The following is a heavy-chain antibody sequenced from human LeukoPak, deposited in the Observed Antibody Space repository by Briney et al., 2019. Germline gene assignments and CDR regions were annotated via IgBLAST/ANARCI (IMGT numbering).Heavy chain of an antibody. V-gene: IGHV1-2*02. CDR1: GYTFTGYY. D-gene: IGHD2-15*01. CDR2: INPNRGGT. J-gene: IGHJ4*02. CDR3: ARGGYCSAGSCNSFDY. Sequence: ASVKVSCKASGYTFTGYYLHWVGQAPGQGLEWMGWINPNRGGTNYAQKFQGRVTMTRDTSISTAYMELSSLRSDDTAVYYCARGGYCSAGSCNSFDYWGQGTLVIVSS.